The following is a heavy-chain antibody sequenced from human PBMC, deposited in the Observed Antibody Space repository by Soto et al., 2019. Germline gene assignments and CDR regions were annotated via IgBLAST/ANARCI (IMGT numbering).Heavy chain of an antibody. J-gene: IGHJ4*02. CDR2: IYSGGST. V-gene: IGHV3-53*01. CDR3: ASSLVGAIQLWAY. Sequence: GGSLRLSCAASGFTVSSNYMSWVRQAPGKGLEWVSVIYSGGSTYYADSVKGRFTISRDNSKNTLYLQMNSLRAEDTAVYYCASSLVGAIQLWAYWGQGTLVTVSS. D-gene: IGHD5-18*01. CDR1: GFTVSSNY.